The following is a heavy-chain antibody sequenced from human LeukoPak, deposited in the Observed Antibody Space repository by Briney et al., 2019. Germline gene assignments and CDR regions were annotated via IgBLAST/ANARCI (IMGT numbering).Heavy chain of an antibody. CDR2: INIDGSQR. Sequence: GGSLRLSCAASGFSFSTTWMTWVRQTPGKGLELVANINIDGSQRYHADSVEGRFTISRDNVKNTLYLQMSSVRVEDTAVYYCARDPGWGALDYWGQGALVIVSS. CDR3: ARDPGWGALDY. J-gene: IGHJ4*02. CDR1: GFSFSTTW. V-gene: IGHV3-7*03. D-gene: IGHD3-16*01.